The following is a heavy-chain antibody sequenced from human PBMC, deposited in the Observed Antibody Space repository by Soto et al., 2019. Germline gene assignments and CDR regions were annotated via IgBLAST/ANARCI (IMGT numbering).Heavy chain of an antibody. V-gene: IGHV1-18*04. CDR2: ISAYNGNT. Sequence: GASVKVSCKASGYTFTSYGISWVRQAPGQGLEWMGWISAYNGNTNYAQKLQGRVTMTTDTSTSTAYMELRSLRSDDTAVYYCARFAELECLFELYGMDVWGQGTTVTVSS. J-gene: IGHJ6*02. D-gene: IGHD3-3*01. CDR3: ARFAELECLFELYGMDV. CDR1: GYTFTSYG.